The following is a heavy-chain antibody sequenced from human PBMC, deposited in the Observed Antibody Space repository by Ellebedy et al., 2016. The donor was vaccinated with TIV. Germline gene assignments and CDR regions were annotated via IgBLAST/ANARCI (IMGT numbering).Heavy chain of an antibody. D-gene: IGHD2/OR15-2a*01. CDR2: IKEDGGEK. CDR1: GFTFSRYW. CDR3: ARDGLSPLWTIDY. Sequence: GESLKISCAASGFTFSRYWTTWVRQAPGKGLEWVANIKEDGGEKYYMDSVKGRFTISRDNAKNSVYLQMNSLRVEDTAVDYCARDGLSPLWTIDYWGLGTLVTVSS. V-gene: IGHV3-7*01. J-gene: IGHJ4*02.